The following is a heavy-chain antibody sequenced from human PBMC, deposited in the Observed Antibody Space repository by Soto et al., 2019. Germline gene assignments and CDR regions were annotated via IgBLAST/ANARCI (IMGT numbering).Heavy chain of an antibody. CDR1: GFVSTNYN. CDR3: ATDYGSNWRL. J-gene: IGHJ4*02. Sequence: QAHLVQSGAEVKMPGDSVQVSCKASGFVSTNYNFHWVRQAPGQGLGWMGRINAANANPQYSQNFQGRVTFTSDASASTAFMELTNLRFEDKAMYYCATDYGSNWRLWGQGTLVSVSS. V-gene: IGHV1-3*01. D-gene: IGHD3-10*01. CDR2: INAANANP.